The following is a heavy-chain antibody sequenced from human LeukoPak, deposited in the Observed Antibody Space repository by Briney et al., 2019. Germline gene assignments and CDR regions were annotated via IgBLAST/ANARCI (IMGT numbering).Heavy chain of an antibody. CDR2: INHSGST. CDR3: ARRYYYYYYMDA. V-gene: IGHV4-34*01. J-gene: IGHJ6*03. Sequence: PSETLSLTCAVYGGSFSGYYWSCIRQPPGKGLEWIGEINHSGSTNYNPSLKSRVTISVDTSKNQFSLKLSSVTAADTAVYYCARRYYYYYYMDAWGKGTTVTISS. CDR1: GGSFSGYY.